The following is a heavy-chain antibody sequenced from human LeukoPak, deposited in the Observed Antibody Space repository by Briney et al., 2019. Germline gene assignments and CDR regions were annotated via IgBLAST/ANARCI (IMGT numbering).Heavy chain of an antibody. V-gene: IGHV4-39*07. Sequence: SETLSLICTASGDSISSSNNYYWGWIRQPPGKGLEWLGDIYYSGSTYYNPSLKSRVTISVDTSKNQFSLKLSSVTAADTAVYYCARERYSSSREDYWGQGTLVTVSS. CDR1: GDSISSSNNYY. J-gene: IGHJ4*02. D-gene: IGHD6-13*01. CDR3: ARERYSSSREDY. CDR2: IYYSGST.